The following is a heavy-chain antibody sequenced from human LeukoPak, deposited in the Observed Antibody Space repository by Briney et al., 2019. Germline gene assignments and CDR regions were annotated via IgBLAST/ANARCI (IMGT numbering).Heavy chain of an antibody. Sequence: PGGPLRLSCAVSGLTFNSYDMNWVRQAPGKALDWVSYISSGGGTIYYADSVKARFTISRDNAKNSLYLQMNSLRAEDTAVYYCARVGATGTADYWGQGTLVTVSS. CDR3: ARVGATGTADY. CDR2: ISSGGGTI. V-gene: IGHV3-48*03. D-gene: IGHD1-1*01. CDR1: GLTFNSYD. J-gene: IGHJ4*02.